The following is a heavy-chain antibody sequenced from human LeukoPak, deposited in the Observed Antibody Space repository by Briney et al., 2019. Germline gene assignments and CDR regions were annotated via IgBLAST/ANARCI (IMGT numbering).Heavy chain of an antibody. CDR3: AREAELLWFGEPDNWFDP. V-gene: IGHV1-18*01. Sequence: ASVKVSCKASGYTFTSYGISWVRQAPGQGLEWMGWISAYNGNTNYAQKLQGRVTMTTDTSTSTAYMELSSLRSEDTAVYYCAREAELLWFGEPDNWFDPWGQGTLVTVSS. CDR1: GYTFTSYG. CDR2: ISAYNGNT. D-gene: IGHD3-10*01. J-gene: IGHJ5*02.